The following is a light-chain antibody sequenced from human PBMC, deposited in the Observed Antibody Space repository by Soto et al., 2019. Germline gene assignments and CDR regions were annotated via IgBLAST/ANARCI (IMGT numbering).Light chain of an antibody. J-gene: IGLJ2*01. CDR1: SSDVGGYNF. Sequence: QSALTQPPSASGSPGQSVTISCTGTSSDVGGYNFVSWYQQHPGKAPKLMIYEVSKRPSGVPDRFSGSKSGNTASLPVSGLQADDEADYYCTSYAGSNIPVVFGGGTQLTVL. CDR2: EVS. CDR3: TSYAGSNIPVV. V-gene: IGLV2-8*01.